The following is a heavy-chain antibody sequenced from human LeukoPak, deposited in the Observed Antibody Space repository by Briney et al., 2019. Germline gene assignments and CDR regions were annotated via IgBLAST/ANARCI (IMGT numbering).Heavy chain of an antibody. CDR1: GDSVSSNSAA. V-gene: IGHV6-1*01. D-gene: IGHD1-1*01. CDR3: ARTPNGWNAAIDF. CDR2: TYYRSKWYN. J-gene: IGHJ4*02. Sequence: SQTLSLTCAISGDSVSSNSAAWNWIRQSPSRGLEWLGRTYYRSKWYNDYAVSVKSRITINPDTSKNQFSLKLSSVTAEDTAVYYCARTPNGWNAAIDFWGQGTLVTVSS.